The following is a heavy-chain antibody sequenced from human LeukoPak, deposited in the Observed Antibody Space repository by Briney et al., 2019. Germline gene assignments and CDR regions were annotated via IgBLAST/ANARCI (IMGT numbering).Heavy chain of an antibody. Sequence: SETLSLTCAVYGGSFSGYYWSWIRQPPGKGLEWIGEINHSGSTNYNPSLKGRVTISVDTSKNQFSLKLSSVTAADTAVYYCAREVTVVVPAASPGLFDYWGQGTLVTVSS. CDR1: GGSFSGYY. CDR3: AREVTVVVPAASPGLFDY. V-gene: IGHV4-34*01. J-gene: IGHJ4*02. D-gene: IGHD2-2*01. CDR2: INHSGST.